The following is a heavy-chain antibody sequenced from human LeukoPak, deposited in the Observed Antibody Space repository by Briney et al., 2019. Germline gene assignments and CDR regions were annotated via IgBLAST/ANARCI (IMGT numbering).Heavy chain of an antibody. CDR2: MNPDSGNT. J-gene: IGHJ3*02. V-gene: IGHV1-8*02. Sequence: ASVKVSCKASGGTFSSYEISWVRQAPGQGLEWMGWMNPDSGNTGYAQKFQGRVTMTRNTSISTAYMELSSLRSEDTAVYYCAREVDILTVTYAFDIWGQGTMVTVSS. D-gene: IGHD3-9*01. CDR1: GGTFSSYE. CDR3: AREVDILTVTYAFDI.